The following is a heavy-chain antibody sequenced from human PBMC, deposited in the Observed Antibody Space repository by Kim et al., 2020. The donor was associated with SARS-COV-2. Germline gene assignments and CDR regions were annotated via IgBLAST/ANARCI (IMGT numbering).Heavy chain of an antibody. D-gene: IGHD5-12*01. V-gene: IGHV3-30*01. J-gene: IGHJ4*02. CDR3: ARARTGYSGYEPPGHFDY. Sequence: KGRFTNTRDNSKNKRYLQMNGLRAEDTAVYYCARARTGYSGYEPPGHFDYWGQGTLVTVSS.